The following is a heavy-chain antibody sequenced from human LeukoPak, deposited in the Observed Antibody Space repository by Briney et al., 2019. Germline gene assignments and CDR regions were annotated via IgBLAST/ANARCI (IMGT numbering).Heavy chain of an antibody. CDR1: GGSFSGYY. J-gene: IGHJ4*02. CDR3: ARGVVAAAGRTFDF. D-gene: IGHD6-13*01. Sequence: PSETLSLTYAVYGGSFSGYYWSWIRQPPGKGLEWIGEISHSGSTNYNPSLKSRVTISLDTSQNQFSLKLSSLTAADTAVYYCARGVVAAAGRTFDFWGQGTLVTVSS. CDR2: ISHSGST. V-gene: IGHV4-34*01.